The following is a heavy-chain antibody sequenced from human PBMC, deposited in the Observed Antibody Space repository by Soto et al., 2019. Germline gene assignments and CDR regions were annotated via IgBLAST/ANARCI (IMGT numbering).Heavy chain of an antibody. CDR3: ARDLGIQRQYNWFDP. CDR1: GGSISSYY. Sequence: SETLSLTCTVSGGSISSYYWSWIRQPPGKGLEWIGYIYYSGSTNYNPSLKSRVTISVDTSKNQFSLKLSSVTAADTAVYYCARDLGIQRQYNWFDPWGQGTLVTVSS. V-gene: IGHV4-59*01. J-gene: IGHJ5*02. CDR2: IYYSGST. D-gene: IGHD5-18*01.